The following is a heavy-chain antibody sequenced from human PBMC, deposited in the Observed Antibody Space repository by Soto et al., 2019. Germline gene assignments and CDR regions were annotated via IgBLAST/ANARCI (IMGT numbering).Heavy chain of an antibody. CDR1: GYTFTSYG. D-gene: IGHD2-2*01. Sequence: ASVKVSCKASGYTFTSYGISWVRQAPGQGLEWMGWISAYNGNTNYAQKLQGRVTMTTDTSTSTAYMELRSLRSDDTAVYYCASWACSSTSCYGGGYYYMDVWGKGTTVTVSS. V-gene: IGHV1-18*01. CDR2: ISAYNGNT. J-gene: IGHJ6*03. CDR3: ASWACSSTSCYGGGYYYMDV.